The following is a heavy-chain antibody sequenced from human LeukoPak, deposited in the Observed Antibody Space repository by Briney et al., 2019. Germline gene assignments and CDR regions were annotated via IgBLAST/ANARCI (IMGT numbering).Heavy chain of an antibody. CDR2: IYYSGST. Sequence: SETLSLTCAVYGGSFSGYYWSWIRQPPGKGLEWIGSIYYSGSTYYNPSLKSRVIISVDTSKNQFSLKLSSVTAADTAVYYCARDRRVTMIVVVNGDFDYWGQGTLVTVSS. CDR3: ARDRRVTMIVVVNGDFDY. J-gene: IGHJ4*02. V-gene: IGHV4-34*01. CDR1: GGSFSGYY. D-gene: IGHD3-22*01.